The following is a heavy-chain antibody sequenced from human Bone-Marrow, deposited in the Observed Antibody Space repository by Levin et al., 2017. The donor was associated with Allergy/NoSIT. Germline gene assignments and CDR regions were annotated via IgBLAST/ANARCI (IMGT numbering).Heavy chain of an antibody. CDR3: ARDSGNPFLGYCSSTSGLDV. J-gene: IGHJ6*04. CDR2: IWYDGSNK. CDR1: GFTFSSYG. D-gene: IGHD2-2*01. Sequence: GGSLRLSCAASGFTFSSYGMHWVRQAPGKGLEWVAVIWYDGSNKYYADSVKGRFTISRDNSKNTLYLQMNSLRAEDTAVYYCARDSGNPFLGYCSSTSGLDVWGKGTTVTVSS. V-gene: IGHV3-33*01.